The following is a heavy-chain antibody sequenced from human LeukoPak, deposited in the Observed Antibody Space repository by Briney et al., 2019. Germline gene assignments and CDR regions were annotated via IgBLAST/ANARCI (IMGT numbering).Heavy chain of an antibody. CDR2: IKSRPSGGTT. J-gene: IGHJ4*02. Sequence: KPGGSLRLSCAASGFPFTNAWMDWARQAPGKGLEWVGRIKSRPSGGTTDFAVPVQGRFTISRDDSKNTMYLHMNSLKTEDTAVYYCFTAYDSVANWGRGILVTVSS. V-gene: IGHV3-15*01. CDR3: FTAYDSVAN. CDR1: GFPFTNAW. D-gene: IGHD5-12*01.